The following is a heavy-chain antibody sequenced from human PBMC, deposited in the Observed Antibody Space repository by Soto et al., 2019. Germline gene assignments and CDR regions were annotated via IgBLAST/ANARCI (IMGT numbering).Heavy chain of an antibody. CDR2: ISGSGGST. CDR3: AKDAAYYDFWSGYCFDY. V-gene: IGHV3-23*01. D-gene: IGHD3-3*01. CDR1: GFTFSSYA. Sequence: EVQLLESGGGLVQPGGSLRLSCAASGFTFSSYAMSWVRQAPGKGLEWVSAISGSGGSTYYADSVKGRFTISRDNSKNTLYLKMNSLRAEDTAVYYCAKDAAYYDFWSGYCFDYWGQGTLVTVSS. J-gene: IGHJ4*02.